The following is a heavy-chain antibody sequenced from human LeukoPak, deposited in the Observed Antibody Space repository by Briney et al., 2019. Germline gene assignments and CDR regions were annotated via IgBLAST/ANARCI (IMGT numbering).Heavy chain of an antibody. Sequence: GGALKISFQGSGFRFYIYWIGWVRPIPGKGLEWMGNIYPGDSDTRFSPSFQGQATMSADRSSGTAYLQWSSLKASDTAMYYCARRQGGQNWYFDLWGRGTAVTVSS. J-gene: IGHJ2*01. D-gene: IGHD3-16*01. CDR2: IYPGDSDT. V-gene: IGHV5-51*01. CDR1: GFRFYIYW. CDR3: ARRQGGQNWYFDL.